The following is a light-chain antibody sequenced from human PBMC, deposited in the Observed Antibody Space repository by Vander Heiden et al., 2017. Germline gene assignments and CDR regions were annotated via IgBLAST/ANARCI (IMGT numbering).Light chain of an antibody. CDR3: QHHIHWPPLT. CDR2: AAS. J-gene: IGKJ4*01. Sequence: EIVMTQSPATLSVSPGERATLSCRASQSVNANLAWYQQKPGQAPRLLIYAASTRATGVPARFSGSGSGTEFSLTISILQSEDFAVYYCQHHIHWPPLTFGGGTKVEIK. V-gene: IGKV3-15*01. CDR1: QSVNAN.